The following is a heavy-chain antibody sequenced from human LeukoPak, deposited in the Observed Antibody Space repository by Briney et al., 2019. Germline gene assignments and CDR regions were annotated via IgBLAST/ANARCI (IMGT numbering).Heavy chain of an antibody. CDR3: ARDRRHLRGYFDL. CDR2: ISSSGSTI. CDR1: GFTFSDYY. Sequence: NPGGSLRLSCAASGFTFSDYYMSWIRQAPGKGLEWVSYISSSGSTIYYADSVKGRFTISRDNAKNSLYLQMNSLRAEDTAVYYCARDRRHLRGYFDLWGRGTLVTVSS. V-gene: IGHV3-11*01. J-gene: IGHJ2*01.